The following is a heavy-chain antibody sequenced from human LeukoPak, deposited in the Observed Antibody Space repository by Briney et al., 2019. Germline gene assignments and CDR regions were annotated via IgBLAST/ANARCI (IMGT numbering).Heavy chain of an antibody. D-gene: IGHD4-11*01. CDR1: GGSFSGYY. V-gene: IGHV4-34*01. CDR2: INRSGST. Sequence: SETLSLTCAVSGGSFSGYYWSWIRQSPGKGLEWIGEINRSGSTNYNPSLNIRVTISVDTSKNQFSLKLSSVTAADTAVYYCARSFRENTVTTRFWFDPWGRGTLVTVSS. J-gene: IGHJ5*02. CDR3: ARSFRENTVTTRFWFDP.